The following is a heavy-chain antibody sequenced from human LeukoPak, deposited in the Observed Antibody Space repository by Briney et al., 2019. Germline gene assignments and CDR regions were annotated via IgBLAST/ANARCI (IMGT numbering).Heavy chain of an antibody. Sequence: GGSLRLSCAAPGLITDDYAIHWVRQAPGKGLEWVSLISGDGGSTFYADSVRGRFTISRDNSKNSLSLQMSSLRSEDTALYFCARESERSGWYDYWGQGTLVTVSS. V-gene: IGHV3-43*02. J-gene: IGHJ4*02. CDR3: ARESERSGWYDY. CDR2: ISGDGGST. D-gene: IGHD6-13*01. CDR1: GLITDDYA.